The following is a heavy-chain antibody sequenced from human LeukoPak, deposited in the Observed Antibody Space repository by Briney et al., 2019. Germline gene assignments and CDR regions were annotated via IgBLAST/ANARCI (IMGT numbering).Heavy chain of an antibody. V-gene: IGHV3-53*01. CDR1: GFTVSSNY. Sequence: PGGSLRLSCAASGFTVSSNYMSWVRQAPGKGLEWVPVIYSGGSTYYADSVKGRFTISKDNSKNTLYLQMNSLRAEDTAVYYCARASNYYDSSGYYYTASAKYYFDYWGQGTLVTVSS. J-gene: IGHJ4*02. D-gene: IGHD3-22*01. CDR2: IYSGGST. CDR3: ARASNYYDSSGYYYTASAKYYFDY.